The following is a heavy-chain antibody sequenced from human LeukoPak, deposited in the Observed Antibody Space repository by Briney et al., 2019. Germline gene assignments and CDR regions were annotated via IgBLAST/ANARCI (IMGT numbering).Heavy chain of an antibody. D-gene: IGHD2-15*01. CDR2: IRYDGSNK. CDR1: GFTVSSNY. J-gene: IGHJ3*02. Sequence: GGSLRLSCAASGFTVSSNYMSWVRQAPGKGLEWVAFIRYDGSNKYYADSVKGRFTISRDNSKNTLYLQMNSLRAEDTAVYYCAKDIAGPAAFDIWGQGTMVTVSS. V-gene: IGHV3-30*02. CDR3: AKDIAGPAAFDI.